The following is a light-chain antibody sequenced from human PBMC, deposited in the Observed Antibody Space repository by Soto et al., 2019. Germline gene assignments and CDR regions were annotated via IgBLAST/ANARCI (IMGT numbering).Light chain of an antibody. Sequence: DIVMTQSPDSLAVSLGERATINCKSSQSVLYSSNNKNYLAWYQQKPGQPPKLLIYWASTRESGVPDRFSGSGSGTDFTLTISSLQAEDVAVYYCQQYYSTSQGTFGQGTKVEIK. J-gene: IGKJ1*01. CDR2: WAS. CDR1: QSVLYSSNNKNY. V-gene: IGKV4-1*01. CDR3: QQYYSTSQGT.